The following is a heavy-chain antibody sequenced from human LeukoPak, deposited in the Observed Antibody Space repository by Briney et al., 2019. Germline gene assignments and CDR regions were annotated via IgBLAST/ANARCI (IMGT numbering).Heavy chain of an antibody. V-gene: IGHV3-23*01. CDR2: ISGSGGNT. Sequence: QAGGSLRLSCAASGFTFSSYAMSWVRQAPGKGLEWVSVISGSGGNTYYADSVKGRFTISRDNSKNTLYLQMNSLRAEDTAVYYCAKHPLWEYYYDSSGYYDYFEYWGQGTLLTVSS. J-gene: IGHJ4*02. CDR3: AKHPLWEYYYDSSGYYDYFEY. D-gene: IGHD3-22*01. CDR1: GFTFSSYA.